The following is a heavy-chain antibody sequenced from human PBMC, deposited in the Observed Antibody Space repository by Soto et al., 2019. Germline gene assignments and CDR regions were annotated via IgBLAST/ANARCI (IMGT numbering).Heavy chain of an antibody. V-gene: IGHV4-34*01. Sequence: SESQSLTCAASSGSFSSYYWTWIRQPPEKGLEWIGEITHRGSTNYNPPLKSRVTMSVDTYKNQFSLKVTSVTAADTAVYFCARWTQQLGREQQPLDPWGQGTLVTVSS. CDR1: SGSFSSYY. D-gene: IGHD6-13*01. CDR3: ARWTQQLGREQQPLDP. J-gene: IGHJ5*02. CDR2: ITHRGST.